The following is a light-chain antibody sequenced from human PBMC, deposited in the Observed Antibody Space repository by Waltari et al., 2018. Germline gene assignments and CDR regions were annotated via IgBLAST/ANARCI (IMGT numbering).Light chain of an antibody. CDR2: GAS. V-gene: IGKV3-15*01. Sequence: EIVMAQSPASLSVSPGERAIFSCRASQSVTTNVAGYQQKPGQPPRLLSYGASTGATDIPARFSGSGSGTEFTLTITSPQSEDVGVYYCHQYNDGPPFNFGQGTKLEIK. CDR1: QSVTTN. CDR3: HQYNDGPPFN. J-gene: IGKJ2*01.